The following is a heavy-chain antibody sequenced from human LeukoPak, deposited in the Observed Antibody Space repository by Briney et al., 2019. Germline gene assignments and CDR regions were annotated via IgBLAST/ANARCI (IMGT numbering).Heavy chain of an antibody. J-gene: IGHJ4*02. CDR3: ARGFPSGYSYGRNYYFDY. D-gene: IGHD5-18*01. CDR2: INHSGST. CDR1: GGSFSGYY. Sequence: SETLSLXCAVYGGSFSGYYWSWIRQPPGKGLEWIGEINHSGSTNYNPSLKSRVTISVDTSKNQFSLKLSSVTAADTPVYYCARGFPSGYSYGRNYYFDYWGEGTLVTVSS. V-gene: IGHV4-34*01.